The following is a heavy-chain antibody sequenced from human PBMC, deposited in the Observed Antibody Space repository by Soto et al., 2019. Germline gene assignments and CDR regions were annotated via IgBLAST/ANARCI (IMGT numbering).Heavy chain of an antibody. CDR2: ISYDGSNK. Sequence: QVPLVESGGGVVQPGRSLRLSCAASGFTFSSYGMHWVRQAPGKGLEWVAVISYDGSNKYYADSVKGRFTISRDNSKNTLYLQMNSLRAEDTAVYYCAKDAYYDILTGYHKLSYYYGMDVWGQGTTVTVSS. J-gene: IGHJ6*02. D-gene: IGHD3-9*01. CDR3: AKDAYYDILTGYHKLSYYYGMDV. CDR1: GFTFSSYG. V-gene: IGHV3-30*18.